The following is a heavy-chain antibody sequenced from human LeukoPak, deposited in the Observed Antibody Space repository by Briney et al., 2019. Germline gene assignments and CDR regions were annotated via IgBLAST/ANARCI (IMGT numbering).Heavy chain of an antibody. CDR2: IDWDDVK. CDR3: ARSWRTTADFDY. Sequence: SGPTLVNPTQTLTLTCTFSGFSLSTSGMRESWIRQPPGKALEWLARIDWDDVKFYSTSLRTRVTISKDTSKNHVVLTMTNMDPVDTATYYCARSWRTTADFDYWGQGTLVTVSS. V-gene: IGHV2-70*04. D-gene: IGHD4-17*01. J-gene: IGHJ4*02. CDR1: GFSLSTSGMR.